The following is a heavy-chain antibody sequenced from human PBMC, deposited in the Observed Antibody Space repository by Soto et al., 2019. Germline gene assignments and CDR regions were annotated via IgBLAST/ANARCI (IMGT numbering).Heavy chain of an antibody. Sequence: QVQLVESGGGVVQPGRSLRLSCAASGFTFSNYAMHWVRQAPGKGLEWVAVMSYDGNDKYYGDSVKGRFTVSRDNSRNTLSLQMNSLRGEDTAIYYCVRDRSWGEDGYFDYWGQGALVTVSS. CDR3: VRDRSWGEDGYFDY. D-gene: IGHD1-26*01. J-gene: IGHJ4*02. CDR1: GFTFSNYA. V-gene: IGHV3-30*04. CDR2: MSYDGNDK.